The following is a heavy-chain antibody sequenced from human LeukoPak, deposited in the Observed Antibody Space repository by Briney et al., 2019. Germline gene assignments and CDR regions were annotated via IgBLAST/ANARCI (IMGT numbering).Heavy chain of an antibody. D-gene: IGHD3-10*01. CDR3: AKPYGSGSYYPDY. CDR1: GFTFSSYG. Sequence: GGSLRLSCAASGFTFSSYGMHWVRQAPGKGLEWVAVISYDGSNKYYADSVKGRFTISRDNSKNTLYLQMNSLRAEDTAVYYCAKPYGSGSYYPDYWGQGTLVTVSS. V-gene: IGHV3-30*18. J-gene: IGHJ4*02. CDR2: ISYDGSNK.